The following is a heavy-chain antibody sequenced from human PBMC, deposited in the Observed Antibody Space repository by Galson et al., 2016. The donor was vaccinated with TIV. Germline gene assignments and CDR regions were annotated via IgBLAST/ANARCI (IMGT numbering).Heavy chain of an antibody. CDR3: ARGEMDYVNWFDA. D-gene: IGHD4-17*01. V-gene: IGHV4-59*02. J-gene: IGHJ5*02. CDR1: GGSVSDQY. CDR2: IYYGTTT. Sequence: SLTCNVSGGSVSDQYWSWFRQPPGKGLEWIGYIYYGTTTNYNPSLQSRVRLSVDTSKNQFSMKLTSVTAADTAVYYCARGEMDYVNWFDAWGQGTLVTVSS.